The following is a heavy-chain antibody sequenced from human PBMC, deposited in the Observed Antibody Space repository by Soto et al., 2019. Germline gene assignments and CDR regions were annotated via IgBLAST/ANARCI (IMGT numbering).Heavy chain of an antibody. CDR2: ISYDGSNK. J-gene: IGHJ6*02. V-gene: IGHV3-30*18. D-gene: IGHD2-2*01. CDR3: AKDLIVVVPSSILPRDYYYGMDF. CDR1: GFTFSSYG. Sequence: GGSLRLSCAASGFTFSSYGMHWVRQAPGKGLEWGAVISYDGSNKYYADSVKGRFTISRDNSKNTLYLQMNSMRAEDKAVYYCAKDLIVVVPSSILPRDYYYGMDFWTRGSSVT.